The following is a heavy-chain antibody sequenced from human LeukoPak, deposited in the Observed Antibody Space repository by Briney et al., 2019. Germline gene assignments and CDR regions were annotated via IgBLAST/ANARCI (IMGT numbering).Heavy chain of an antibody. Sequence: PSETLSLTCTVSGGSISSSSYYWGWIRQPPGKGLEWIGSIYYTRSTYNNPSLKSRVTISVDTSKNQFSLKLISVTAADTAVYYCARGVTMIVVVIHDWYFDLWGRGTLVTVSS. CDR1: GGSISSSSYY. V-gene: IGHV4-39*01. CDR2: IYYTRST. D-gene: IGHD3-22*01. J-gene: IGHJ2*01. CDR3: ARGVTMIVVVIHDWYFDL.